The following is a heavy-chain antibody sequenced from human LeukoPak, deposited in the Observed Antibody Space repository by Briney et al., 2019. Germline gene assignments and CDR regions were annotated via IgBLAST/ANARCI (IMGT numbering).Heavy chain of an antibody. J-gene: IGHJ4*02. V-gene: IGHV3-74*01. CDR1: RFTFSSYC. D-gene: IGHD3-3*01. CDR3: ARAKGIFDPFDY. Sequence: GGSLRLSCAASRFTFSSYCMHWVRQAPGKGLVWVPRINTDGSSTSYADSVKGRFTISRDNAKNTLYLQMNSLRAEDTAVYYCARAKGIFDPFDYWGQGTLVTVSS. CDR2: INTDGSST.